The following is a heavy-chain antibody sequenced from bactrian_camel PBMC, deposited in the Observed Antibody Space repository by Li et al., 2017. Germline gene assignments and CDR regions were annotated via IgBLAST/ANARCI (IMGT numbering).Heavy chain of an antibody. CDR2: IRPGATTT. CDR1: GIHLSSAFC. V-gene: IGHV3S31*01. Sequence: VQLVESGGGSVQAGGSLRLSCAGTGIHLSSAFCVGWFRQVPGKEREGVASIRPGATTTAYASSVKGRFTASLDNKKTTLSLQMNSLKPEDSGMYICAAGRRIGSMCRKENFGYWGQGTQVTVS. J-gene: IGHJ6*01. CDR3: AAGRRIGSMCRKENFGY. D-gene: IGHD1*01.